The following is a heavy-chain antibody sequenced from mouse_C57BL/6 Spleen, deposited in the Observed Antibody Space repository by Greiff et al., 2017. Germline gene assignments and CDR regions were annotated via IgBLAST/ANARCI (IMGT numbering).Heavy chain of an antibody. J-gene: IGHJ2*01. CDR2: IWGDGST. Sequence: VKLMESGPGLVAPSQSLSITCTVSGFSLTSYGVSWVRQPPGKGLEWLGVIWGDGSTTYHSALISRLSISKDNSKSQVFLKLNSLQTDDTATYYCAKSTSYDYDEGVYFDYWGQGTTLTVSS. V-gene: IGHV2-3*01. CDR1: GFSLTSYG. CDR3: AKSTSYDYDEGVYFDY. D-gene: IGHD2-4*01.